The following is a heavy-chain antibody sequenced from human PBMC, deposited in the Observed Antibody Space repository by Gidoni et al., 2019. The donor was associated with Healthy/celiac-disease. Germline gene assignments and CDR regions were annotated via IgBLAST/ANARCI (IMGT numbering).Heavy chain of an antibody. CDR3: AKERGYSYGYGMDV. Sequence: EVQLVESGVVVVQPGGSLRLSCAASGFTFDDYAMHWVRQAPGKGLEWVSLISWDGGSTYYADSVKGRFTISRDNSKNSLYLQMNSLRAEDTALYYCAKERGYSYGYGMDVWGQGTTVTVSS. D-gene: IGHD5-18*01. J-gene: IGHJ6*02. CDR1: GFTFDDYA. CDR2: ISWDGGST. V-gene: IGHV3-43D*03.